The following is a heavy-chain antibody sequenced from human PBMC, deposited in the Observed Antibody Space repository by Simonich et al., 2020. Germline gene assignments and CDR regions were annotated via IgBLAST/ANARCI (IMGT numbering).Heavy chain of an antibody. CDR1: GFTFSSYA. CDR3: AKDSGERITMIVVVIDAVDI. D-gene: IGHD3-22*01. J-gene: IGHJ3*02. CDR2: ISDSGGST. Sequence: GGGLVQPGGSLRLSCAASGFTFSSYAMSWVRQAPGKGLEWVSAISDSGGSTYYADSVKGRFTISRDNSQNTLYLQMNSLRAEDTAVYDCAKDSGERITMIVVVIDAVDIWGQGTMVTVSS. V-gene: IGHV3-23*01.